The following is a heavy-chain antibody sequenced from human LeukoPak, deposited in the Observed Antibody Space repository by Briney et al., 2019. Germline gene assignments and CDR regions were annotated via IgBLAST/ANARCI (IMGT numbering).Heavy chain of an antibody. Sequence: GGSLRLSCSASGFTISIYAMHWVRQAPGKGLEDVAAVDSNGIITYYTDSVERRLSISRDSSKNTLYLQMSSLRPEDTAVYYCLTRDRSGLWGQGNLVTVSS. V-gene: IGHV3-64D*06. CDR3: LTRDRSGL. CDR2: VDSNGIIT. D-gene: IGHD6-19*01. CDR1: GFTISIYA. J-gene: IGHJ4*01.